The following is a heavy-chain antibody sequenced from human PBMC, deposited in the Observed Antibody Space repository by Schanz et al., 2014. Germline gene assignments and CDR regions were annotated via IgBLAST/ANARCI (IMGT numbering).Heavy chain of an antibody. CDR3: VRDSFFAFDY. D-gene: IGHD3-3*01. CDR2: ISASGGTT. Sequence: DVHLLESGGGLVQPGGSLRLSCAASGFTFSSYWMHWVRQVPGKGLVWVSAISASGGTTYYADSVKGRFTMSRDNAKNSVFLQMNSLRAEDTAVYYCVRDSFFAFDYWGQGTLVNGSS. CDR1: GFTFSSYW. J-gene: IGHJ4*02. V-gene: IGHV3-23*01.